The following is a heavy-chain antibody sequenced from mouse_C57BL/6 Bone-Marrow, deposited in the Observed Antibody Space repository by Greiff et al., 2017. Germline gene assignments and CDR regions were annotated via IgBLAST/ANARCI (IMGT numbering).Heavy chain of an antibody. CDR1: GYTFTSYG. CDR3: AEGEYYSGSSYWYFDV. CDR2: IYPRSGNT. D-gene: IGHD1-1*01. J-gene: IGHJ1*03. V-gene: IGHV1-81*01. Sequence: VQLQQSGAELARPGASVKLSCKASGYTFTSYGISWVKQRTGQGLEWIGEIYPRSGNTYYNEKFKGKATLTADKSSSTAYMELRSLTSEDSAVYFCAEGEYYSGSSYWYFDVWGTGTTVTVSS.